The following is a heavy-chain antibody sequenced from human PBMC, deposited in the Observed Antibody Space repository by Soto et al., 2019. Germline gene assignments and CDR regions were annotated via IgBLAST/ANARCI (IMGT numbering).Heavy chain of an antibody. CDR1: GFTFSSYW. CDR2: INSDGSST. Sequence: PGGSLRLSCAASGFTFSSYWMHWVRQAPGKGLVWVSRINSDGSSTSYADSVKGRFTISRDNAKNTLYLQMNRLRAEDTAVYYCARDGGYLNWFDPWGKGTLVTVSS. D-gene: IGHD3-10*01. V-gene: IGHV3-74*01. CDR3: ARDGGYLNWFDP. J-gene: IGHJ5*02.